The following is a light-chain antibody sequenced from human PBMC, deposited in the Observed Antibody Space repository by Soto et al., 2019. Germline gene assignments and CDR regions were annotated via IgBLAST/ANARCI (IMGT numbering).Light chain of an antibody. J-gene: IGKJ3*01. V-gene: IGKV1-27*01. Sequence: DIQMTQSPSSLSASAGDKVTITCRASQGIRNNLAWYQQKPGKVPTLLIYAASTLQSGVPSRFSGSRSGTDFTLTISSLQPEDVATYYCQKYYSVPFTFGPGTKVEIK. CDR1: QGIRNN. CDR3: QKYYSVPFT. CDR2: AAS.